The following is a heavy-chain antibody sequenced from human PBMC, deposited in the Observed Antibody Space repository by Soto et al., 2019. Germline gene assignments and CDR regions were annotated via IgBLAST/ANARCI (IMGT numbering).Heavy chain of an antibody. V-gene: IGHV4-34*01. D-gene: IGHD4-17*01. CDR1: GGSFSGYY. CDR3: ARGPQNLTTVTTYDY. CDR2: INHSGST. J-gene: IGHJ4*02. Sequence: KTSETLSLTCAVYGGSFSGYYWSWIRQPPGKGLEWIGEINHSGSTNYNPSLKSRVTISVDTSKNQFSLKLSSVTAADTAVYYCARGPQNLTTVTTYDYWGQGTLVTVSS.